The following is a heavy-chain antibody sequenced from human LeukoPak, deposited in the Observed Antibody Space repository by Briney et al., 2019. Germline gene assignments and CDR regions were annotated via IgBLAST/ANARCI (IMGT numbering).Heavy chain of an antibody. CDR3: ARANFKGLTYYYDSSGYSD. J-gene: IGHJ4*02. D-gene: IGHD3-22*01. V-gene: IGHV1-69*05. CDR1: GGTFSSYA. CDR2: IIPIFGTA. Sequence: GSSVKVSCKASGGTFSSYAISWVRQAPGQGLEWMGRIIPIFGTANYAQKFQGRVTITTDESTSTDYMELSSLRSEDTAVYYCARANFKGLTYYYDSSGYSDWGQGTLVTVSS.